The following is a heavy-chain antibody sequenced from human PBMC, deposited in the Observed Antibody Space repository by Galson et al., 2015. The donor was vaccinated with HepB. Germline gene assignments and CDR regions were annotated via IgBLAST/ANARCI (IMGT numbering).Heavy chain of an antibody. D-gene: IGHD3-16*01. CDR1: GFSFSSYG. J-gene: IGHJ4*02. CDR2: IWYDGSNK. Sequence: SLRLSCAASGFSFSSYGMHWVRQAPGKGLERVALIWYDGSNKNYADSVKGRFTISRDNSKNTLYLQMNSLRAEDTAVYYCARVAELITVFEYWGQGTLVTVSS. V-gene: IGHV3-33*01. CDR3: ARVAELITVFEY.